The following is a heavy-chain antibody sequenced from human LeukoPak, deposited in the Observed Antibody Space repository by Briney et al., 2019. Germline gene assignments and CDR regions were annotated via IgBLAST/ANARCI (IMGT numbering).Heavy chain of an antibody. CDR1: GGTFSSYA. V-gene: IGHV1-18*01. CDR3: ARDGYYYDSSGYYINFDY. Sequence: ASVKVSCKASGGTFSSYAISWVRQAPGQGLEWMGWISAYNGNTNYAQKLQGRVTMTTDTSTSTAYMELRSLRSDDTAVYYCARDGYYYDSSGYYINFDYWGQGTLVTVSS. D-gene: IGHD3-22*01. J-gene: IGHJ4*02. CDR2: ISAYNGNT.